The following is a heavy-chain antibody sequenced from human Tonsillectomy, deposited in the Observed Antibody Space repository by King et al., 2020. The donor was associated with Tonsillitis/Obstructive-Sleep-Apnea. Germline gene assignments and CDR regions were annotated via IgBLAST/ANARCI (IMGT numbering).Heavy chain of an antibody. D-gene: IGHD3-10*01. V-gene: IGHV5-51*01. Sequence: VQLVESGAEVKKPGESLKISCKGSGYSFTSHWIGWVRQMPGKGLEWMGIIYPGDSDTRYSPSFQGQVTLSADKSINTAYLQWSSLKASDTAMYYCARQPPTMVSGWYFDLWGRGTLVTVSS. CDR2: IYPGDSDT. J-gene: IGHJ2*01. CDR3: ARQPPTMVSGWYFDL. CDR1: GYSFTSHW.